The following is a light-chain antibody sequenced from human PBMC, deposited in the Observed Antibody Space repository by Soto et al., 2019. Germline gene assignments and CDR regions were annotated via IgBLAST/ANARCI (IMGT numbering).Light chain of an antibody. Sequence: QSALTQPASVSGSPGQSITISCTGTSSDVGGYNYVSWYQQHPGKAPKLMIYEVSNRPSGVSNRFSGSKSGNTASLTISGLQAEDEADYYCGSYTSSSTFLFGGGTKLTVL. J-gene: IGLJ2*01. CDR2: EVS. CDR1: SSDVGGYNY. V-gene: IGLV2-14*01. CDR3: GSYTSSSTFL.